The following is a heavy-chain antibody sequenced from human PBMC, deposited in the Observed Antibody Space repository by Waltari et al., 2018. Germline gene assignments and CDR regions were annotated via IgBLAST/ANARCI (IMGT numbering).Heavy chain of an antibody. CDR1: GGSISSSSYY. V-gene: IGHV4-39*07. CDR3: ARRRDGDYNY. D-gene: IGHD4-17*01. CDR2: IYYSGST. J-gene: IGHJ4*02. Sequence: QLQLQESGPGLVKPSETLSLTCTVSGGSISSSSYYWGWIRQPPGKGLEWIGSIYYSGSTDYNPSRKRRVTISVDTSKNQCSLKLSAVTAADTAVYYCARRRDGDYNYWGQGTLVTVSS.